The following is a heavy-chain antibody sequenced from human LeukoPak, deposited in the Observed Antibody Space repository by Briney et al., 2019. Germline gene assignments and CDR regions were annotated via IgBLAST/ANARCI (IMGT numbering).Heavy chain of an antibody. V-gene: IGHV3-33*06. CDR1: GFTFSSYG. D-gene: IGHD2-15*01. Sequence: PGGSLRLSCAASGFTFSSYGMNWVRQAPGKGREGVADIWYDGSKKNYADSVKGRLTISRDNSKNTLYLQMNSLRAEDTAVYYCAKGGDIVVVVAATRFDYWGQGTLVTVSS. CDR2: IWYDGSKK. J-gene: IGHJ4*02. CDR3: AKGGDIVVVVAATRFDY.